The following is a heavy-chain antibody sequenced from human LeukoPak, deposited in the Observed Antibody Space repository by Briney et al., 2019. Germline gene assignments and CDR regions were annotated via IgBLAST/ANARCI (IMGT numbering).Heavy chain of an antibody. CDR2: IKKDGSEK. V-gene: IGHV3-7*03. CDR3: ARVDTATEAFDY. Sequence: GGSLRLSCVASGFTFSSYWVSWVRQAPGKGLEWVANIKKDGSEKYYVDSVKGRFTISRDNAKNSLYLQMNSLRSDDTAVYYCARVDTATEAFDYWGQGTLVTVSS. D-gene: IGHD5-18*01. CDR1: GFTFSSYW. J-gene: IGHJ4*02.